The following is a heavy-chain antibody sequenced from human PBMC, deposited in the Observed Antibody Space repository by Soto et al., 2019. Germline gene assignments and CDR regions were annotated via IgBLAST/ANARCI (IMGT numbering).Heavy chain of an antibody. Sequence: PGGSLRLSCAASGFTFSSYGMHWVRQAPGKGLEWVAVISYDGSNKYYADSVKGRFTISRDNSKNTLYLQMNSLRAEDTAVYYCAKCRHYGADLLWGQGPLVTVSS. CDR1: GFTFSSYG. D-gene: IGHD4-17*01. CDR3: AKCRHYGADLL. V-gene: IGHV3-30*18. J-gene: IGHJ4*02. CDR2: ISYDGSNK.